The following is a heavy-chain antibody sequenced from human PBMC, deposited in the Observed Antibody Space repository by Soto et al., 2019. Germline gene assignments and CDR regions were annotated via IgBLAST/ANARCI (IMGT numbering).Heavy chain of an antibody. Sequence: EVQLVESGGGLVKPGGSLRLSCAASGFTFTNAWMNWVRQAPGKGLEWVGRIQSEPDGGTTDYAAPVKGRFTISRDDSKNTLYLQMNSLKTEDTAVYYCTTYPHERGYWGQGTLVTVSS. V-gene: IGHV3-15*07. CDR3: TTYPHERGY. J-gene: IGHJ4*02. CDR1: GFTFTNAW. CDR2: IQSEPDGGTT.